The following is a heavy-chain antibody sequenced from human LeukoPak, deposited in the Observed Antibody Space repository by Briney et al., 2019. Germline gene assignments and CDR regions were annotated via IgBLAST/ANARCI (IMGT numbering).Heavy chain of an antibody. CDR1: GFTFSNAW. CDR2: IKSKTDGGTT. J-gene: IGHJ6*03. V-gene: IGHV3-15*01. CDR3: TTPSHYYYYYMDV. Sequence: GGSLRLSCAASGFTFSNAWMSWVRKAPGKGLEWVGRIKSKTDGGTTDYAAPVKGRFTISRDDSKNTLYLQMNSLKTEDTAVYYCTTPSHYYYYYMDVWGKGTTVTVSS.